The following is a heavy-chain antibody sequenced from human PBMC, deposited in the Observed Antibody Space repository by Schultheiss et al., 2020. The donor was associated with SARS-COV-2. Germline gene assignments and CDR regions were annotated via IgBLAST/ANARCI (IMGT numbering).Heavy chain of an antibody. CDR3: ARWFRELLLRYYYYGMDV. Sequence: GGSLRLSCAASGFTFSDYYMSWIRQAPGKGLEWVSYISSSSSYTNYADSVKGRFTISRDNSKNTLYLQMNSLRAEDTAVYYCARWFRELLLRYYYYGMDVWGQGTTVTVSS. D-gene: IGHD3-10*01. CDR2: ISSSSSYT. CDR1: GFTFSDYY. J-gene: IGHJ6*02. V-gene: IGHV3-11*03.